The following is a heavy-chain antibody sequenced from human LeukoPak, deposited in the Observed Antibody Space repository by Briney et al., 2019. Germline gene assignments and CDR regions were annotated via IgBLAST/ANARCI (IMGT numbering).Heavy chain of an antibody. Sequence: GGSLRLSCAASGLTFSSYSMNWVRQAPGKGLEWVSSISSSSSYIYYADSVKGRFTISRDNAKNPLYLQMNSLRAEDTAVYYCARDNSGGDYVWGTFSAYYFDYWGQGTLVTVSS. CDR3: ARDNSGGDYVWGTFSAYYFDY. J-gene: IGHJ4*02. V-gene: IGHV3-21*01. CDR1: GLTFSSYS. D-gene: IGHD3-16*01. CDR2: ISSSSSYI.